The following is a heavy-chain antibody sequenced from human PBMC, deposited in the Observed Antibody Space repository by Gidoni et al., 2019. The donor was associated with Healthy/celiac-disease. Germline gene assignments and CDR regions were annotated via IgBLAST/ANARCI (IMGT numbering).Heavy chain of an antibody. J-gene: IGHJ5*02. V-gene: IGHV1-46*01. D-gene: IGHD6-13*01. CDR3: AREISIAAANNWFDP. CDR1: GYTFTSYY. Sequence: QVQLVQSGAEVKKPGASVTVSCKAPGYTFTSYYMHWVRQAPGQGLEWMGIINPSGGSTSYAQKFQGRVTMTRDTSTSTVYMELSSLRSEDTAVYYCAREISIAAANNWFDPWGQGTLVTVSS. CDR2: INPSGGST.